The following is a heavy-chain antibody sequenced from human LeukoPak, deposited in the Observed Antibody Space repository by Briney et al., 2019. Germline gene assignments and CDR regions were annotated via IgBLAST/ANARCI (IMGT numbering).Heavy chain of an antibody. J-gene: IGHJ4*02. CDR3: ASPPHRKYSSSWYPPFDY. Sequence: SETLSLTCTVSGGSISSSSYYWGWIRQPPGKGLEWIGSIYYSGSTYYNPSLKSRVTISVDTSKNQFSLKLSSVTAADTAVYYCASPPHRKYSSSWYPPFDYWGQGTLVTVSS. CDR2: IYYSGST. CDR1: GGSISSSSYY. V-gene: IGHV4-39*01. D-gene: IGHD6-13*01.